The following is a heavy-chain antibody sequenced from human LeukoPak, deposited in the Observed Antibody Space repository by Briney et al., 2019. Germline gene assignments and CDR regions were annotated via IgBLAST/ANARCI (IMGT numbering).Heavy chain of an antibody. V-gene: IGHV4-34*01. J-gene: IGHJ4*02. Sequence: SETLSLTCAVYGGSFSGYYWSWIRQPPGKGLEWIGEINHSGSTNYNPSLKSRVTISVDTSKNQFSLKLSSVTAADTAVCYCARGFNCSSTSCYHFDYWGQGTLVTVSS. CDR2: INHSGST. CDR1: GGSFSGYY. D-gene: IGHD2-2*01. CDR3: ARGFNCSSTSCYHFDY.